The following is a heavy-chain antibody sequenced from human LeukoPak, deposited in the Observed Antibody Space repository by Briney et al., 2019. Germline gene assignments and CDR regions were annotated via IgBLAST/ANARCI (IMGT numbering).Heavy chain of an antibody. CDR3: VRDYDISGPQKNFFDY. CDR1: GGTFSSYV. CDR2: IIPMFGAV. V-gene: IGHV1-69*06. D-gene: IGHD3-22*01. Sequence: ASVKVSCKASGGTFSSYVISWVRQAPGQGLQWMGGIIPMFGAVNYAQKFQGRVTITADKSTGTAYMELSSLRSEDTAVYYCVRDYDISGPQKNFFDYWGQGTLVTVSS. J-gene: IGHJ4*02.